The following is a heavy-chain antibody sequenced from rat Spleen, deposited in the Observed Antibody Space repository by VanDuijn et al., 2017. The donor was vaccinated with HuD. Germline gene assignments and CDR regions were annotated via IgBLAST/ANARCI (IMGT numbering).Heavy chain of an antibody. CDR3: ARSVFDY. CDR1: GFTFSNYY. V-gene: IGHV5-25*01. Sequence: EVQLVESGGGLVQPGRSLKLSCAALGFTFSNYYMAWVRQAPKKGLEWVATISASGGRTYYRDSVKGRFTISRDNATSTLYLQMDSLRSEDTATYYCARSVFDYWGQGVMVTVSS. CDR2: ISASGGRT. J-gene: IGHJ2*01.